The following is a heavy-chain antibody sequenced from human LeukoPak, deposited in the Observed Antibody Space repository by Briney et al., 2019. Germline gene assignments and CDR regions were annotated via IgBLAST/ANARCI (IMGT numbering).Heavy chain of an antibody. CDR3: ARRTSNGWPSENAFDI. V-gene: IGHV4-59*01. CDR1: AGSITSFY. CDR2: IFYTWSP. J-gene: IGHJ3*02. D-gene: IGHD6-19*01. Sequence: SETLSLTCSVSAGSITSFYWSWIWQPPAKGLEWVGYIFYTWSPNYNPSLKSRVTISLDKSKNQFFLKLSSVTAADTAMYYCARRTSNGWPSENAFDIWGQGTMVTVSS.